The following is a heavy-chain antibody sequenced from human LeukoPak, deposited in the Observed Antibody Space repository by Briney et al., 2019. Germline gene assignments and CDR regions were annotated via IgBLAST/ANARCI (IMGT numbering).Heavy chain of an antibody. CDR3: ARGSRMTTVTRYYYYYYGMDV. V-gene: IGHV1-18*01. CDR2: ISAYNGNT. J-gene: IGHJ6*02. D-gene: IGHD4-11*01. Sequence: GASVKVSCKASGYTFTSYGISWVRQAPGQGLEWRGWISAYNGNTNYAQKLQGRVTMTTDTSTSTAYMELRSLRSDDTAVYYCARGSRMTTVTRYYYYYYGMDVWGQGTTVTVSS. CDR1: GYTFTSYG.